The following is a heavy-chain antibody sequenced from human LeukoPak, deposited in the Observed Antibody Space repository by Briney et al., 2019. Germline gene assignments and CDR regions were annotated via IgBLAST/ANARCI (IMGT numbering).Heavy chain of an antibody. Sequence: GGSLRLSCAASGFTFSSYWMTWVRQAPGKGLEWVANIKQDGSEKYYVDSVKGRFTISRENSKNTLFLQINSLGVEDTALYYCARAYGTNGYFQLPIDYWGQGTLVTVSS. CDR3: ARAYGTNGYFQLPIDY. D-gene: IGHD2-8*01. CDR2: IKQDGSEK. CDR1: GFTFSSYW. V-gene: IGHV3-7*03. J-gene: IGHJ4*02.